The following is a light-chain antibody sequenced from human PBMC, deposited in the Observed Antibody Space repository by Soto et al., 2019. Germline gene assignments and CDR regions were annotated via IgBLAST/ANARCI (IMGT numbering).Light chain of an antibody. V-gene: IGKV3-20*01. CDR3: QQYNNWPSIT. Sequence: TQSPGTLSLSPGERATLSCRASQTVRNNYLAWYQQKPGQAPRLLIYGASSRATGIPDRFSGSGSGTDFTLTISRLEPEDFAVYYCQQYNNWPSITFGQGTRLEIK. J-gene: IGKJ5*01. CDR2: GAS. CDR1: QTVRNNY.